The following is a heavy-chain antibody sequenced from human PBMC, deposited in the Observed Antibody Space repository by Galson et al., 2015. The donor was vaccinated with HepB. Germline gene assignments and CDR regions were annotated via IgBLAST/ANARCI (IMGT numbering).Heavy chain of an antibody. CDR2: ISSINGYI. CDR1: GLMFSSYY. V-gene: IGHV3-21*01. CDR3: VRDSLLWSEYYFDS. J-gene: IGHJ4*02. Sequence: SLRLSCAASGLMFSSYYMNWVRQAPGKGLEWVSSISSINGYIHYVDSVKGRFTISRDNAKNSLYLQMNSLRAEDTAIYYCVRDSLLWSEYYFDSWGQGTLVTVSS. D-gene: IGHD2-2*01.